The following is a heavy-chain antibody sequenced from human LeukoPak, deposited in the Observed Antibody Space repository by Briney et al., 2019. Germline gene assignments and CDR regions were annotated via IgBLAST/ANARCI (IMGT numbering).Heavy chain of an antibody. D-gene: IGHD6-6*01. CDR2: INPNSGGT. Sequence: ASVKVSCKASGYTFTAYYIHWVRQAPGQGLEWMGCINPNSGGTNHAQNFRGRVTMTRDTSISTTYMDLNSLRSDDTAVYYCASLDRGYSSSSGAFDIWGQGTMVTVSS. V-gene: IGHV1-2*02. J-gene: IGHJ3*02. CDR3: ASLDRGYSSSSGAFDI. CDR1: GYTFTAYY.